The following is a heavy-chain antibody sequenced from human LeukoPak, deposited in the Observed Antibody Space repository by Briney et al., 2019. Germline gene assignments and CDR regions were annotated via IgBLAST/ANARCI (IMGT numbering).Heavy chain of an antibody. J-gene: IGHJ4*02. CDR1: GFTFSSYG. Sequence: GGSLRLSCAASGFTFSSYGMHWVRQAPGKGLEWVAFIRYDGSNKYYADSVKGRFTISRDNSKNTLYLQMNSLRAEDTAVYYCAKRGDWYGPDYWGQGTLVTVSS. CDR3: AKRGDWYGPDY. D-gene: IGHD3-9*01. CDR2: IRYDGSNK. V-gene: IGHV3-30*02.